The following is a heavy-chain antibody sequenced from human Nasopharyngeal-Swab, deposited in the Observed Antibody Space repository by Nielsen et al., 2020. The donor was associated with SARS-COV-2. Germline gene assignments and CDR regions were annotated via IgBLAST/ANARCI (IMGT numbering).Heavy chain of an antibody. J-gene: IGHJ6*02. Sequence: SETLSLTCTVSGDSISSSSYYWGWIRQPPGKGLEWIGSIYYSGSTYYNPSLKSRVTISVDTSKNQFSLKLSSVTAADTAVYYCARRGGDIVVVPADGAYYYYGMDVWGQGTTVTVSS. D-gene: IGHD2-2*01. CDR2: IYYSGST. V-gene: IGHV4-39*01. CDR3: ARRGGDIVVVPADGAYYYYGMDV. CDR1: GDSISSSSYY.